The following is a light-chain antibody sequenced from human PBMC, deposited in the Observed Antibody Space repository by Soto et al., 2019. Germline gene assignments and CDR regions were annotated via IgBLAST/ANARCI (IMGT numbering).Light chain of an antibody. CDR1: ESVDIN. V-gene: IGKV3-15*01. CDR2: GAS. J-gene: IGKJ1*01. CDR3: QQYNDWPPWT. Sequence: DIVLSQSASSLSVSAGDRVTLSCRASESVDINLAWYQQKPGQGPRLLIYGASTRATGIPARFSGSGSGTEFTLTISSLQSEDFAVYYCQQYNDWPPWTFGQRTKV.